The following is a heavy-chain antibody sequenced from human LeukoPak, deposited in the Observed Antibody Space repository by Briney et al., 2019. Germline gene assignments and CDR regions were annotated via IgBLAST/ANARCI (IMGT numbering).Heavy chain of an antibody. V-gene: IGHV4-39*07. CDR2: IYYTGST. J-gene: IGHJ3*02. CDR3: ARDKFPLVGATGDDAFDI. CDR1: GASISSTSHY. Sequence: SETLSLTCTVSGASISSTSHYWGWIRQPPGKGLEWVGSIYYTGSTYQNPSLKSRVTVSLDMSKNQFSLKLSSVTAADTAVYYCARDKFPLVGATGDDAFDIWGQGTMVAVSS. D-gene: IGHD1-26*01.